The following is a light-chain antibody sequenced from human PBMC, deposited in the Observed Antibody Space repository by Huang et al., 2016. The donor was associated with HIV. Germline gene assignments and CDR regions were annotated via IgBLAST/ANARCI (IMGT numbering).Light chain of an antibody. V-gene: IGKV1-39*01. CDR1: QTISTY. CDR3: QQSYTTPRT. Sequence: DIQMTQSPSSLSASVGDRVTITCRASQTISTYLNWYQQKPGKAPKLLIYAASTLKSGVPPRFSGSGSGTDFTLTISSLQPEDFATYHCQQSYTTPRTFGQGTKVEIK. J-gene: IGKJ1*01. CDR2: AAS.